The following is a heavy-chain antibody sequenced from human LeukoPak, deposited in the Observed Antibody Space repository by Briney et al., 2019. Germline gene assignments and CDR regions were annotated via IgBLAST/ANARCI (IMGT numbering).Heavy chain of an antibody. V-gene: IGHV1-2*02. J-gene: IGHJ3*02. CDR1: GYTFTSYG. D-gene: IGHD3-3*01. CDR2: INPNSGGT. CDR3: ARDGTIFGVVIGPDAFDI. Sequence: GASVKVSCKASGYTFTSYGISWVRQAPGQGLEWRGWINPNSGGTNYAQKFQGRVTMTRDTSISTAYMELSRLRSDDTAVYYCARDGTIFGVVIGPDAFDIWGQGTMVTVSS.